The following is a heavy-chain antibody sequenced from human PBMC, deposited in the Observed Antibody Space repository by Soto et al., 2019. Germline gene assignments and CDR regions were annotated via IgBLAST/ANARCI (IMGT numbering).Heavy chain of an antibody. J-gene: IGHJ6*02. Sequence: QVQLVESGGGVVQPGRSLRLSCAASGFTFSSYGMHWVRQAPGKGLEWVAVIWYAGSNKYYADSVQGRFTISRDNSKNTLYLQMTRLRAEDTAVYYCARDLGSYYGGGYYYGMDVWGQGTTVTVSS. CDR3: ARDLGSYYGGGYYYGMDV. CDR2: IWYAGSNK. CDR1: GFTFSSYG. D-gene: IGHD1-26*01. V-gene: IGHV3-33*01.